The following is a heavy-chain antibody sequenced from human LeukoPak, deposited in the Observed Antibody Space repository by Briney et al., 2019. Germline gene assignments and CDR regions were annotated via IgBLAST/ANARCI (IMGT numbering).Heavy chain of an antibody. CDR1: GFTFSSYS. Sequence: GGSLRLSCAASGFTFSSYSMNWVRQAPGKGPEWVSYISTSGRTIYYADSVKGRFTISRDNVKNSLYLQMNSLRAEDTAVYYCARDHNGGYEYFDYWGQGTLVTVSS. D-gene: IGHD3-22*01. CDR3: ARDHNGGYEYFDY. CDR2: ISTSGRTI. V-gene: IGHV3-48*04. J-gene: IGHJ4*02.